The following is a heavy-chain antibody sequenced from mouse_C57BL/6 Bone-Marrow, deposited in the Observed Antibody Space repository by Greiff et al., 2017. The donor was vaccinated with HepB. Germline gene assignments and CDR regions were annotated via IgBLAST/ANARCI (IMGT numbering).Heavy chain of an antibody. V-gene: IGHV1-81*01. D-gene: IGHD3-3*01. CDR2: IYPRSGNT. CDR3: ARGPGYFDY. Sequence: VKLMESGAELARPGASVKLSCKASGYTFTSYGISWVKQRTGQGLEWIGEIYPRSGNTYYNEKFKGKATLTADKSSSTAYMELRSLTSEDSAVYFCARGPGYFDYWGQGTTLTVSS. CDR1: GYTFTSYG. J-gene: IGHJ2*01.